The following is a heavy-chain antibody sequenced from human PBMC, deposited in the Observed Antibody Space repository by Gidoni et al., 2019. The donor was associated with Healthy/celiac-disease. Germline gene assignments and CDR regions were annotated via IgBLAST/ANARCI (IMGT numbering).Heavy chain of an antibody. CDR3: ARLTIGYCSGGSCYHAFDI. CDR2: IYPSGST. CDR1: GGSISSVSYY. J-gene: IGHJ3*02. Sequence: QVQLQESGPGLVKPSPTLSLPCPVSGGSISSVSYYWSWIRQPAGKGLEWIGRIYPSGSTNYNPSLKSRVTISVDTSKNQLSLKLSSVTAADTAVYYCARLTIGYCSGGSCYHAFDIWGQGTMVTVSS. D-gene: IGHD2-15*01. V-gene: IGHV4-61*02.